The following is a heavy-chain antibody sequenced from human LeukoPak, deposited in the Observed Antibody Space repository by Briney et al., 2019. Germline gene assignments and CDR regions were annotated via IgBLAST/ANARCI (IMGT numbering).Heavy chain of an antibody. CDR3: ATYEGGSSSSDY. D-gene: IGHD6-6*01. CDR2: IWYDGSNK. Sequence: GGSLRLSCAASGFTFSSYGMHWVRQAPGKGLEWVAVIWYDGSNKYYADSVKGRFTISRDNSKNTLYLQMNSLRAEDTAVYYCATYEGGSSSSDYWGQGTLVTVSS. CDR1: GFTFSSYG. J-gene: IGHJ4*02. V-gene: IGHV3-33*01.